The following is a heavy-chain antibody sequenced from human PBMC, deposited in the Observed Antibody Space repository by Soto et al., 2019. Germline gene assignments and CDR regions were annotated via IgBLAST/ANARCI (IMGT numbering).Heavy chain of an antibody. J-gene: IGHJ4*02. CDR3: AKDTGPN. CDR1: GFTFTRYS. Sequence: PGGSLRLSCAASGFTFTRYSMNWVRQAPGKGLEWVSSISSTTNYIYYADSMKGRFTVSRDNAKNSVYLEMKSLSAEDTAFYYCAKDTGPNWGQGTLVTVSS. CDR2: ISSTTNYI. V-gene: IGHV3-21*04.